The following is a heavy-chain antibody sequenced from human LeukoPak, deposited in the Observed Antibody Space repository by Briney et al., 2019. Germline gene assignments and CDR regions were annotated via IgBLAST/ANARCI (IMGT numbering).Heavy chain of an antibody. CDR1: GFTFSSYG. Sequence: QPGGSLRLSCAASGFTFSSYGMHWVRQAPGKGLEWVAFIRYDGSNKYYADSVKGRFTISRDNSKNTLYLQMNSLRAEDTAGYYCAKPVARTSYGYSGTDYWGQGTLVTVSS. V-gene: IGHV3-30*02. D-gene: IGHD5-18*01. J-gene: IGHJ4*02. CDR3: AKPVARTSYGYSGTDY. CDR2: IRYDGSNK.